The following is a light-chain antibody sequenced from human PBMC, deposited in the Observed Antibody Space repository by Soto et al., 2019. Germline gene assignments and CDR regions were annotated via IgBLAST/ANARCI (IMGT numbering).Light chain of an antibody. V-gene: IGKV3-20*01. CDR3: QQFGSSSWT. CDR1: QSVSSSY. J-gene: IGKJ1*01. CDR2: GAS. Sequence: ESALTQSPGTLSLSPGEKATLSCRASQSVSSSYLDWYQQKPGQAPRLLIYGASSRATGIPDRFSGSGSGTDFTLTVSRLEPEDFAVYYCQQFGSSSWTVGQGTKVEIK.